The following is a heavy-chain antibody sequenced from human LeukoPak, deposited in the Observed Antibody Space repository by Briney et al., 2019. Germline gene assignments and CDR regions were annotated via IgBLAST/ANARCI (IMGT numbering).Heavy chain of an antibody. CDR1: GYSFTAYY. CDR3: ARSQVHDY. Sequence: GASVKVSCKSSGYSFTAYYMHWVRQAPGQGLEWMGRINPENGDTKNAPKFQGRVTMTSDTSILTVYMELSSLRYDDTAVYFCARSQVHDYWGQGTLVTVSS. V-gene: IGHV1-2*02. CDR2: INPENGDT. J-gene: IGHJ4*02.